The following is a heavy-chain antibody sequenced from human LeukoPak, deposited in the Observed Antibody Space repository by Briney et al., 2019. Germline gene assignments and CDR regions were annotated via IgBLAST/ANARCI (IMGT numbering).Heavy chain of an antibody. J-gene: IGHJ4*02. Sequence: AGGSLRLSCAASGFTFSTYAMSWVRQAPGKGLEWVSSISSKGELTHYTGSGKGRFTISRDNSRSTLYLQMNSLRAGDTAVYYCARDRPNYYGSDGHYYRRDGDYWGQGTLVTVSS. CDR2: ISSKGELT. CDR1: GFTFSTYA. V-gene: IGHV3-23*01. CDR3: ARDRPNYYGSDGHYYRRDGDY. D-gene: IGHD3-22*01.